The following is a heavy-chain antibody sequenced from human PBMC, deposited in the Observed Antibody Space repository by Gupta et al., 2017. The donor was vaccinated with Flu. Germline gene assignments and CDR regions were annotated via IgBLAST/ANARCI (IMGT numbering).Heavy chain of an antibody. CDR3: TTDAVVAAAAY. Sequence: EVQLVQSGAEVKKPGATVKISCTVSGYTFTDYYMHWVQQAPGKGLEWMGLVDPEDGETKYSEKFQGRVTITADTSTDTAYMELNRLRSDDTAVYYCTTDAVVAAAAYWGQGTPVTVSS. V-gene: IGHV1-69-2*01. CDR2: VDPEDGET. J-gene: IGHJ4*02. D-gene: IGHD2-15*01. CDR1: GYTFTDYY.